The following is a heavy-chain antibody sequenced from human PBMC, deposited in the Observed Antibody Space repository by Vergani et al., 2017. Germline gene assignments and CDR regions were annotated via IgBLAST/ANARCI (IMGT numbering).Heavy chain of an antibody. D-gene: IGHD6-6*01. V-gene: IGHV3-15*01. CDR3: ARVSRPYSSSSSDYFDY. CDR2: IKSKTDGGTT. J-gene: IGHJ4*02. CDR1: GFTFSNAW. Sequence: EVQLVESGGGLVKPGGSLRLSCAASGFTFSNAWMSWVRQAPGKGLEWVGRIKSKTDGGTTDYAAPVKGRFTISRDDSKNTLYLQMNSLKTEDTAVYYCARVSRPYSSSSSDYFDYWGQGTLVTVSS.